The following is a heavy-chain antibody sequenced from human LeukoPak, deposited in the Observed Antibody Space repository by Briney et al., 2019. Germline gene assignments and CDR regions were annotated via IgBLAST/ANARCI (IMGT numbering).Heavy chain of an antibody. Sequence: GGSLRLSCAASGFTFSNYVMSWVRQAPGKGLEWVSTISGSGSNTFYADSVKGRFTISRDNSKSTLYLRMNSLRAEDTAIYYCAKDGGISGSSPNFISWGQGTLVTVSS. CDR1: GFTFSNYV. V-gene: IGHV3-23*01. D-gene: IGHD1-26*01. J-gene: IGHJ4*02. CDR2: ISGSGSNT. CDR3: AKDGGISGSSPNFIS.